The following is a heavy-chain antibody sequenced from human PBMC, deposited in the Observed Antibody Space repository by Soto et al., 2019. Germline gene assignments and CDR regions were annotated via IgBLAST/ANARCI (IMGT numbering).Heavy chain of an antibody. Sequence: QVQLVQSGAEVKKPGASVKVSCKASGYTFTSYGISWVRQAPGQGLEWMGWISAYNGNTNYAQKRQGRVTMTTDTSTSTAYMARMSLRPDDPAVYSWARDAGASGALYYWGQGTLVTVSS. CDR3: ARDAGASGALYY. V-gene: IGHV1-18*01. J-gene: IGHJ4*02. CDR1: GYTFTSYG. CDR2: ISAYNGNT. D-gene: IGHD3-10*01.